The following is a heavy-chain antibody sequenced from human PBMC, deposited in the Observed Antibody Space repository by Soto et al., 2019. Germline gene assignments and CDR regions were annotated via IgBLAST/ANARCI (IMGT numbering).Heavy chain of an antibody. D-gene: IGHD3-3*01. V-gene: IGHV3-33*01. Sequence: QVQLVESGGGVVQPGRSLRLSCAASGFTFSSYGMHWVRQAPGKGLEWVAVIWYDGSNKYYADSVKGRFTISRDNSKNTLYLQMNSLRAEDTAVYYCARGGYYLGRGNGMDVWGQGTTVTVSS. J-gene: IGHJ6*02. CDR1: GFTFSSYG. CDR2: IWYDGSNK. CDR3: ARGGYYLGRGNGMDV.